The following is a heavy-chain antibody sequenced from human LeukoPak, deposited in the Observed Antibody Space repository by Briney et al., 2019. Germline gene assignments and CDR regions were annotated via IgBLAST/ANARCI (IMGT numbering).Heavy chain of an antibody. CDR2: IYSGGST. Sequence: GGSLRLSCAASGFTVSSNYMSWVRQAPGKGLEWISVIYSGGSTYYADSVKGRFTISRDDSKNTLYLQMNSLRAEDTAIYYCARAQWRTYSYYYMDVWGKGTTVTVSS. J-gene: IGHJ6*03. CDR1: GFTVSSNY. CDR3: ARAQWRTYSYYYMDV. D-gene: IGHD6-19*01. V-gene: IGHV3-53*01.